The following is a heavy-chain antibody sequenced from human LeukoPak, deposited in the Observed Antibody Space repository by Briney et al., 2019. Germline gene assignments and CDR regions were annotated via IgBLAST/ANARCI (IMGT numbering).Heavy chain of an antibody. Sequence: GGSLRLSCAASGFTFSSYAMSWVRQAPGKGLEWVSAISGSGGSTYYADSVKGRFTISRDNSKNTLYLQMNSLRAEDTAVYYCAKHRRGRIAVAGTCFDYWGQGTLVTVSS. CDR3: AKHRRGRIAVAGTCFDY. CDR1: GFTFSSYA. CDR2: ISGSGGST. V-gene: IGHV3-23*01. J-gene: IGHJ4*02. D-gene: IGHD6-19*01.